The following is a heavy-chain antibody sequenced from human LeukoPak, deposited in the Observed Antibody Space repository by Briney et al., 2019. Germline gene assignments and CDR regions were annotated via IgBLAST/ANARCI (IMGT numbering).Heavy chain of an antibody. CDR3: VRDASGDGSVWYNFDY. D-gene: IGHD6-19*01. J-gene: IGHJ4*02. V-gene: IGHV3-53*05. CDR1: GFTASSNY. CDR2: IYSGNST. Sequence: PGRCLRLSCAASGFTASSNYMSRVRQAPGHRLEWVSVIYSGNSTYNGDTVKGRFTISRDNSKSTLYLQMHSLRVEDTAVYCCVRDASGDGSVWYNFDYWGQGTLFTVSS.